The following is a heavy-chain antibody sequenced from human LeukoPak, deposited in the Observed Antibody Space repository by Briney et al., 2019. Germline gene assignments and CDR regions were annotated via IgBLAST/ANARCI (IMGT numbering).Heavy chain of an antibody. J-gene: IGHJ6*02. CDR1: GFTFSSYA. V-gene: IGHV3-23*01. CDR3: AKANDGQQHLGSYYYYGMDV. D-gene: IGHD6-13*01. CDR2: ISGSGGST. Sequence: HSGGSLRLSCAASGFTFSSYAMSWVRQAPGKGLEWVSAISGSGGSTYYADSVKGRFTISRDNSKNTLYLQMNSLRAEDTAVYYCAKANDGQQHLGSYYYYGMDVWGQGTTVTVSS.